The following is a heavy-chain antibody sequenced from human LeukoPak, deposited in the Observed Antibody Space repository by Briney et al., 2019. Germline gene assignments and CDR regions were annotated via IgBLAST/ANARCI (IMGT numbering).Heavy chain of an antibody. CDR2: ISDSGGST. V-gene: IGHV3-23*01. J-gene: IGHJ4*02. CDR3: AKARYCSGGSCHFDY. Sequence: PGGSLRLSCAASGFTFSSYGMHWVRQAPGKGLEWVSGISDSGGSTFYADSVKGRFTISRDNSKNTLYLQMNSLRAEDTAVYYCAKARYCSGGSCHFDYWGQGTLVTVSS. CDR1: GFTFSSYG. D-gene: IGHD2-15*01.